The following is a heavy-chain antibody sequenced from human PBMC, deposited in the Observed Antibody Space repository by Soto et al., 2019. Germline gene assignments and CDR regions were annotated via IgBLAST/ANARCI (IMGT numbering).Heavy chain of an antibody. V-gene: IGHV3-74*01. J-gene: IGHJ6*03. CDR2: INNDGSST. Sequence: EVQLVESGGGLVQPGGSLRLYCSASGFTFSSYWMHWVRQAPGKGLVWVSHINNDGSSTIYADSVRGRFTISRDNAKNTLYLEMNGLRGAGTAVYFCSRDARYYYMDVWGKGTTVTVSS. CDR1: GFTFSSYW. CDR3: SRDARYYYMDV.